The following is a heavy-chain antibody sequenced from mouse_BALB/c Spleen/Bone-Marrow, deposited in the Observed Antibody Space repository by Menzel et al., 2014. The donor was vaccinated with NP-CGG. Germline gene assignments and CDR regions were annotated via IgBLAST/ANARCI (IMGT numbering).Heavy chain of an antibody. J-gene: IGHJ2*01. CDR3: ANYYYGYYFDY. CDR2: IDPANGNT. D-gene: IGHD1-1*01. V-gene: IGHV14-3*02. CDR1: CFNIKDTY. Sequence: EVQLQQSGAELLKPGASVKLSCTASCFNIKDTYMHWVKRRPEQGLEWIGRIDPANGNTKYDPKFQDKATITADTSSNTAYLQLSSLTSEDTAVYYCANYYYGYYFDYWGQGTTLTVSS.